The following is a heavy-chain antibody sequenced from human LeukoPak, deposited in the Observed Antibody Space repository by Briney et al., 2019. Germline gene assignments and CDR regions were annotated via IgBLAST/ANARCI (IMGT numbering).Heavy chain of an antibody. J-gene: IGHJ3*02. V-gene: IGHV3-30*02. D-gene: IGHD3-22*01. CDR1: GFPFSSYA. CDR2: IRYDGSNK. Sequence: GSLKLSCAASGFPFSSYAMHWVRQAPGKGLEGVAFIRYDGSNKYYADSVKGRFTISRDNSKNTLYLQMNSLRAEDTAVYYCAKDRHITMIVGGNDAFDIWGQGTMVTVSS. CDR3: AKDRHITMIVGGNDAFDI.